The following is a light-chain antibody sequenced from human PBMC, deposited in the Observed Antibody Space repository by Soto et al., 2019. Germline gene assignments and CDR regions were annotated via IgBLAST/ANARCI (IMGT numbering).Light chain of an antibody. V-gene: IGLV1-40*01. CDR3: QSYDSSMSAYV. CDR1: SSNIGAGYP. J-gene: IGLJ1*01. CDR2: GNT. Sequence: QSVLTQPPSVSGAPGQRITISCTGSSSNIGAGYPIHWYQQLPGTAPRLLIFGNTIRPSGVPARFSGSRSGLAITGLQAEDEADYYCQSYDSSMSAYVFGDGTEFTVL.